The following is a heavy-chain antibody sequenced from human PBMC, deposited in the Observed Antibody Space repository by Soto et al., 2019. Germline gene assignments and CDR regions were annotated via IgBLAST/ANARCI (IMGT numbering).Heavy chain of an antibody. V-gene: IGHV5-10-1*01. J-gene: IGHJ6*02. D-gene: IGHD5-18*01. CDR2: IDPSDSYT. Sequence: TRYWISWVRQMPGKGLEWMGRIDPSDSYTNYSPSFQGHVTISADKSISTAYLQWGSLKASDTAMYYCARTSMQSRGYSYGHGGMDVWGQGTTVTVSS. CDR3: ARTSMQSRGYSYGHGGMDV. CDR1: TRYW.